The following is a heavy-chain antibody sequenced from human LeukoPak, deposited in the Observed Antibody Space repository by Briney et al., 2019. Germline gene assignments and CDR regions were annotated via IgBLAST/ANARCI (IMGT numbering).Heavy chain of an antibody. CDR1: GGSFSGYY. V-gene: IGHV4-59*08. J-gene: IGHJ6*02. CDR2: IYYSGST. Sequence: SETLSLTCAVYGGSFSGYYWSWIRQPPGKGLEWIGYIYYSGSTNYNPSLKSRVTISVDTSKNQFSLKLSSVTAADTAVYYCARTPSGPSPKYYYYYYGMDVWGQGTTVTVSS. CDR3: ARTPSGPSPKYYYYYYGMDV.